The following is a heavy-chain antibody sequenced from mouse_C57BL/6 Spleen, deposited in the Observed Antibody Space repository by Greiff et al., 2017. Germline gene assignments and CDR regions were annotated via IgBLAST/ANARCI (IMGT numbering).Heavy chain of an antibody. Sequence: QVQLQQPGAELVKPGASVKLSCKASGYTFTSYWMQWVKQRPGQGLEWIGEIDPSDSYTNYNQKFKGKATLTVDTSSSTAYMQRSSLTSEDSAVYYCARAGMDYWGQGTSVTVSS. V-gene: IGHV1-50*01. CDR3: ARAGMDY. CDR2: IDPSDSYT. CDR1: GYTFTSYW. J-gene: IGHJ4*01.